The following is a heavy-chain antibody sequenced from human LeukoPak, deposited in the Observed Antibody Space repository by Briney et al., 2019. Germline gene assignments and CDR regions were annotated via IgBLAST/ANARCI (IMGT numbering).Heavy chain of an antibody. CDR2: IYTSGST. D-gene: IGHD3-10*01. Sequence: SETLSLTCTVSGGSISSYYWSWIRQPAGKGLEWIGRIYTSGSTNYNPSLKSRVTMSVDMSKNQIFLKLNSVTAADTAVYHCASPSGGRYRDDALDIWGQGTMVTVSS. CDR1: GGSISSYY. CDR3: ASPSGGRYRDDALDI. J-gene: IGHJ3*02. V-gene: IGHV4-4*07.